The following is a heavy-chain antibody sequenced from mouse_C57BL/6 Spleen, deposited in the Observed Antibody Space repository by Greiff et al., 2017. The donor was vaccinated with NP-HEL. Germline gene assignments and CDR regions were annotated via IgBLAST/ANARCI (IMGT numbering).Heavy chain of an antibody. CDR1: GYAFSSYW. D-gene: IGHD1-1*01. CDR2: IYPGDGDT. Sequence: QVQLQQSGAELVKPGASVKISCKASGYAFSSYWMNWVKQRPGKGLEWIGQIYPGDGDTNYNGKFKGKATLTADKSSSTAYMQLSSLTSEDSAVYFCARPNPNYCGSSPPWFAYWGQGTLVTVSA. V-gene: IGHV1-80*01. J-gene: IGHJ3*01. CDR3: ARPNPNYCGSSPPWFAY.